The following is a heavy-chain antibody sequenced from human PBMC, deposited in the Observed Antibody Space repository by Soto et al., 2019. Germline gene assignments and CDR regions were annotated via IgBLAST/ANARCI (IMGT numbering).Heavy chain of an antibody. CDR1: GFTFSDSY. CDR3: ARVSWREKYGMDV. Sequence: LRLSCAASGFTFSDSYMSWIRQAPGKGLEWISYITFSGNTVYYADSLKGRFTISRDNAKNSLYLQMNRLRAEDTAVYYCARVSWREKYGMDVWGQGTTVTVYS. J-gene: IGHJ6*02. V-gene: IGHV3-11*01. CDR2: ITFSGNTV.